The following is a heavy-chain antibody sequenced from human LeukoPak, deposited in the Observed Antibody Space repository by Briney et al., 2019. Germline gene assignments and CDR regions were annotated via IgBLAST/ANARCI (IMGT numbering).Heavy chain of an antibody. CDR3: ARSYSSGWYYFDY. Sequence: SETLSLTCTVSGGSLSSYYWSWVRQPPGKGLGGIGYIYYSGSTNYNPSLKSRVTISVDTSKNQFSLKLSSVAAADTAVYYCARSYSSGWYYFDYWGQGTLVTVSS. CDR1: GGSLSSYY. D-gene: IGHD6-19*01. V-gene: IGHV4-59*01. CDR2: IYYSGST. J-gene: IGHJ4*02.